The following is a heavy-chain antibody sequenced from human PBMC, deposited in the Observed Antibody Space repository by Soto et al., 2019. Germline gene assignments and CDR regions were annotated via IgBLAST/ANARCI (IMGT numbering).Heavy chain of an antibody. J-gene: IGHJ4*02. CDR3: AAILTGPVDY. D-gene: IGHD3-9*01. V-gene: IGHV3-30*03. CDR1: GFTFSSYC. Sequence: GGSLRLSCAASGFTFSSYCMHWVRQAPGKGLEWVAVISYDGSNKYYADSVKGRFTISRDNSKNTLYLQMNSLRAEDTAVYYCAAILTGPVDYWGQGTLVTVSS. CDR2: ISYDGSNK.